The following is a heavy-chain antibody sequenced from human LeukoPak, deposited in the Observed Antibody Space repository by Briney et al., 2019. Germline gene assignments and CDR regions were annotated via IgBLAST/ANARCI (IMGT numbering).Heavy chain of an antibody. V-gene: IGHV1-69*05. CDR1: GGTFSRNA. CDR2: IIPIFGTA. CDR3: ASPDASMVSAFDY. Sequence: SVKVSCKASGGTFSRNAISWVRQAPGQGLEWMGAIIPIFGTANYAENFQGRVTITTDEITSTAYMGLRSLRSEDTAVYYCASPDASMVSAFDYWGQGTLVTVSS. D-gene: IGHD5-18*01. J-gene: IGHJ4*02.